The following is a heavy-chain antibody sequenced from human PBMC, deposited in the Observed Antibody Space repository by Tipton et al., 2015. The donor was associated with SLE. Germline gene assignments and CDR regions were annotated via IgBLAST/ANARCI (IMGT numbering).Heavy chain of an antibody. CDR1: GGSIRSGDYY. CDR3: ARHLGASFDF. CDR2: IHDSGAT. J-gene: IGHJ4*02. Sequence: TLSLTCTVSGGSIRSGDYYWGWIRQHQGKGLEWIGYIHDSGATFYNPSLRSRSAISVDTSQNQFSLRLTSVTAADTAVYYCARHLGASFDFWGQGILVTVSS. V-gene: IGHV4-31*03.